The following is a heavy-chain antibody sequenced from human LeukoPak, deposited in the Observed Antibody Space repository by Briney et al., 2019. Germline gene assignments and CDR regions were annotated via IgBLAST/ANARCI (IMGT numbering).Heavy chain of an antibody. V-gene: IGHV3-21*01. CDR2: ISSSSSYT. Sequence: PGRSLRLSCAVSGFTFSDYGMHWVRQAPGKGLEWVSSISSSSSYTHSADSVRGRFTISRDNAKNSLYLQMNSLRAEDTAVYYCARDLYDSGAYSSPIDYWGQGTLVTVSS. CDR1: GFTFSDYG. D-gene: IGHD3-22*01. J-gene: IGHJ4*02. CDR3: ARDLYDSGAYSSPIDY.